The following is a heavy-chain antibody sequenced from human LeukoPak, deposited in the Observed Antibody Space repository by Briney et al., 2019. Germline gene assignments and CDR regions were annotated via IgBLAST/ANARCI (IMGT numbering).Heavy chain of an antibody. CDR1: GYTFTAYY. CDR3: ARDAGYSSSFADY. V-gene: IGHV1-2*02. Sequence: EALVKVSCKASGYTFTAYYMHWVRQAPGQGLEWMGWINPNSGGTNYAQKFQGRVTMTRDTSISTAYMELSRLRSDDTAVYYCARDAGYSSSFADYWGQGTLVTVSS. D-gene: IGHD6-6*01. J-gene: IGHJ4*02. CDR2: INPNSGGT.